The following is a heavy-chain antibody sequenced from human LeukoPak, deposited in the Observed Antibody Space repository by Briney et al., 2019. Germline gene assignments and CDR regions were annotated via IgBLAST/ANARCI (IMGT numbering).Heavy chain of an antibody. CDR2: ISAYNGDT. Sequence: GASVKVSCKASGYTFTSYGVSWVRQAPGQGLEWMGWISAYNGDTSHAQKFQGRVTMTTDTSTSTAYMDLRSLRSDDTAMHYCARSAGGSRRFDPWGQGTLVTVSS. CDR1: GYTFTSYG. CDR3: ARSAGGSRRFDP. J-gene: IGHJ5*02. V-gene: IGHV1-18*01. D-gene: IGHD1-26*01.